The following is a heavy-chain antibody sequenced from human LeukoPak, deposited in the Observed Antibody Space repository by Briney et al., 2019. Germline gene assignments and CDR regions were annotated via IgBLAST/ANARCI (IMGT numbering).Heavy chain of an antibody. CDR1: GFTFRWYW. Sequence: PGESLRISCAASGFTFRWYWMSWVRQAPGKGLEWVANIKEDGTIKYYVDSEKGRLTISRDNAKSSVYLQVNSLRAEDTALYYCARIGYSSSSIDYWGQGTLVTVSS. V-gene: IGHV3-7*01. CDR2: IKEDGTIK. CDR3: ARIGYSSSSIDY. D-gene: IGHD6-13*01. J-gene: IGHJ4*02.